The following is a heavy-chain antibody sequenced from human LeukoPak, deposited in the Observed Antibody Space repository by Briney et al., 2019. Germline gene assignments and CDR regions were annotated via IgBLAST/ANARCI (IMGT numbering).Heavy chain of an antibody. J-gene: IGHJ4*02. Sequence: ASVKVSCKASGYTFTSYGISWVRQAPGQGLEWMGWISAYNGNTNYAQKLQGRVTMTTDTSTSTAYMELRSLRSDDTAVYYCARDGIVVVVAATTVDIDSLQNDYWGQGTLVTVSS. CDR1: GYTFTSYG. V-gene: IGHV1-18*01. D-gene: IGHD2-15*01. CDR3: ARDGIVVVVAATTVDIDSLQNDY. CDR2: ISAYNGNT.